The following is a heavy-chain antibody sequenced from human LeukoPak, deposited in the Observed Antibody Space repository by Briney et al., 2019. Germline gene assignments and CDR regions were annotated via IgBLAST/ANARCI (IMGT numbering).Heavy chain of an antibody. D-gene: IGHD6-19*01. V-gene: IGHV1-2*02. J-gene: IGHJ5*02. CDR3: ARDVSSGYFNWFDP. Sequence: GASVKVSCKASGYTFTGYYMHWVRQAPGQGLEWMGWINPNSGGTNYAQKFQGRVTMTRDTSISTAYMELSRLRSDDTAVYYCARDVSSGYFNWFDPWGRGTLVTVSS. CDR1: GYTFTGYY. CDR2: INPNSGGT.